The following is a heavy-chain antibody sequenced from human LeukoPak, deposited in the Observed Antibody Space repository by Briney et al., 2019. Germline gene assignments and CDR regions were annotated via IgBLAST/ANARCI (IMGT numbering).Heavy chain of an antibody. D-gene: IGHD5-18*01. V-gene: IGHV3-21*01. Sequence: GSLRLSCAASGFTFSSYSMNWVRQAPGKGLEWVSSISSSSSYIYYADSVKGRFTISRDNAKNSLYLQMNSLRAEDTAVYYCARDRVGYSYGVGLSDYWGQGTLVTVSS. J-gene: IGHJ4*02. CDR1: GFTFSSYS. CDR2: ISSSSSYI. CDR3: ARDRVGYSYGVGLSDY.